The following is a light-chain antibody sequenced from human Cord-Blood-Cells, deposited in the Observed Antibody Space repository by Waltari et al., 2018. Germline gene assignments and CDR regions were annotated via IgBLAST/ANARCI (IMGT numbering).Light chain of an antibody. Sequence: QSALTQPASVSGPPGPSITISCTGTSTDVGGYNHVSWYQQHPGKAPKLMIYDVSNRPSGVSNRFSGSKSGNTASLTISGLQAEDEADYYCSSYTSSSTWVFGGGTKLTVL. CDR2: DVS. J-gene: IGLJ3*02. CDR1: STDVGGYNH. CDR3: SSYTSSSTWV. V-gene: IGLV2-14*03.